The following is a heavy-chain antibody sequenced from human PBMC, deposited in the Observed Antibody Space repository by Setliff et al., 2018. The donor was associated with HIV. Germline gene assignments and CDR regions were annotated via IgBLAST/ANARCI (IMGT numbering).Heavy chain of an antibody. V-gene: IGHV4-34*01. D-gene: IGHD2-15*01. Sequence: KPSETLSLTCAVYGESFSDYSWTWIRQPPGKGLEWIGEINHSGSTNYNPSLKSRVTISVDTSKNQFSLNLTSLTAADTAVYYSARGRCSGGSCYGRYSYFYMDVWGKGTTVTVSS. CDR1: GESFSDYS. CDR3: ARGRCSGGSCYGRYSYFYMDV. CDR2: INHSGST. J-gene: IGHJ6*03.